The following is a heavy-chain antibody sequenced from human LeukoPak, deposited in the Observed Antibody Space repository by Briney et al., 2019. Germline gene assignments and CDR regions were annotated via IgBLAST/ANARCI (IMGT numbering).Heavy chain of an antibody. Sequence: PGGSLRLSCAVSGFTFSNYPMSWVRQAPGKGLEWVSVISGRGDSTYYADSVKGRFTISRDNSKNTLYLQMNSLRAEDTAVYYCAKRSIAVAEKWLVWEGNFDYWGQGTLVTVSS. CDR1: GFTFSNYP. CDR2: ISGRGDST. CDR3: AKRSIAVAEKWLVWEGNFDY. J-gene: IGHJ4*02. V-gene: IGHV3-23*01. D-gene: IGHD6-19*01.